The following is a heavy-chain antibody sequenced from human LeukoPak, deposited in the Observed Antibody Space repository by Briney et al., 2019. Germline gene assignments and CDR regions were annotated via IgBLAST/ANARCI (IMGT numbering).Heavy chain of an antibody. J-gene: IGHJ6*02. CDR2: IYYSGST. D-gene: IGHD3-10*01. CDR1: GGSISSYY. V-gene: IGHV4-59*12. CDR3: ASTRLLLTYYYYGMDV. Sequence: SETLSLTCTVSGGSISSYYWSWIRQPPGKGLEWIGYIYYSGSTNYNPSLKSRVTISVDTSKNQFSLKLGSVTAADTAVYYCASTRLLLTYYYYGMDVWGQGTTVTVSS.